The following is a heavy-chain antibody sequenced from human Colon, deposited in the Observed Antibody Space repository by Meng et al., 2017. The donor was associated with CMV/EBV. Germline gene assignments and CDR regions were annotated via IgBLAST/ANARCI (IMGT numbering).Heavy chain of an antibody. Sequence: ASVKVSCKASGYTFTAYKIHWVRQAPGQGLEWMGWINPNMGGPTYAQKFKGRVTVTKDTSISTVYMEVNSLTSDDTAVYYWARAGDDYFDLWGQGTLVTVSS. CDR3: ARAGDDYFDL. CDR2: INPNMGGP. J-gene: IGHJ4*02. V-gene: IGHV1-2*02. D-gene: IGHD5-24*01. CDR1: GYTFTAYK.